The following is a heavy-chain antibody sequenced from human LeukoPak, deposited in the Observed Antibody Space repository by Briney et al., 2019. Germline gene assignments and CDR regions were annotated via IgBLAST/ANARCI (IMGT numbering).Heavy chain of an antibody. J-gene: IGHJ4*02. CDR3: ARQGTASRFGYFDY. V-gene: IGHV5-51*01. CDR2: IYPGDSDT. D-gene: IGHD6-13*01. CDR1: GYSFTTYW. Sequence: GESLKISCQASGYSFTTYWIGWVRQMPGKGLEWMGIIYPGDSDTRYSPSFQGQVTISADKSISIAYLQWSSLKASDTAIYYCARQGTASRFGYFDYWGQGTLVAVSS.